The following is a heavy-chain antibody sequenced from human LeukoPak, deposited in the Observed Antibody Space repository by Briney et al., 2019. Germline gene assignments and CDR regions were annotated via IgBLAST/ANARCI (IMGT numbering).Heavy chain of an antibody. CDR2: IYSGGST. D-gene: IGHD6-13*01. CDR1: GFIFNSYG. CDR3: ARGSAAAAVDAFDI. Sequence: PGGSLRLSCAASGFIFNSYGVHWVRQAPGKGLEWVSVIYSGGSTYYADSVKGRFTISRDNSKNTLYLQMNSLRAEDTAVYYCARGSAAAAVDAFDIWGQGTMVTVSS. J-gene: IGHJ3*02. V-gene: IGHV3-53*01.